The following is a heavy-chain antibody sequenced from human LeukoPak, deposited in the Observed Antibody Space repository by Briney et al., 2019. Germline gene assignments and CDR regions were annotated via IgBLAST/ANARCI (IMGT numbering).Heavy chain of an antibody. V-gene: IGHV4-38-2*02. D-gene: IGHD4-23*01. CDR3: ARLHYGGNYGYYYYYMDV. CDR2: IYHSGTL. Sequence: SETLSLTCTVSGYSIRSAYYWGWIRQPPGKGLEWIGSIYHSGTLYYNPSLKSRVTISVDTSKNQFSLKLTSVTAADTAVYYCARLHYGGNYGYYYYYMDVWGKGTTVTISS. J-gene: IGHJ6*03. CDR1: GYSIRSAYY.